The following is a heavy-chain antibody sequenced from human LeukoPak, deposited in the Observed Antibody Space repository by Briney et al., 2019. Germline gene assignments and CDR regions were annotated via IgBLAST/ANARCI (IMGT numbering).Heavy chain of an antibody. CDR2: INHSGST. Sequence: SETLSLTCAVYGGSFSGYYWSWIRQPPGKGLEWIGEINHSGSTNYNPSLKSRVTVSVGTSKNQFSLKLTSVTAADTAVYYCARLGWLYGSGSMNWFDPWGQGTLVTVSS. CDR3: ARLGWLYGSGSMNWFDP. J-gene: IGHJ5*02. D-gene: IGHD3-10*01. CDR1: GGSFSGYY. V-gene: IGHV4-34*01.